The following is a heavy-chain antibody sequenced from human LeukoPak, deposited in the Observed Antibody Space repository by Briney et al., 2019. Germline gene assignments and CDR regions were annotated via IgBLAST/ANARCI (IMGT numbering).Heavy chain of an antibody. J-gene: IGHJ4*02. CDR2: IKSKTDGGTT. CDR1: GFTFNNAW. CDR3: TTGTSGWSS. V-gene: IGHV3-15*01. D-gene: IGHD6-19*01. Sequence: GGSLRLSCAASGFTFNNAWMSWLRQAPGRGLEWIGHIKSKTDGGTTDYTAPVKGRFTISRDDSKNTLYLHMNSLTTEDTAVYSCTTGTSGWSSWGQGTLVTVSS.